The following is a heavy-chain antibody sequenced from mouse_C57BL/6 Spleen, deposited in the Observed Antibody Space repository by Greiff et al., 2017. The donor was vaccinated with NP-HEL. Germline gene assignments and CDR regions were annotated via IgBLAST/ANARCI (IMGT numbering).Heavy chain of an antibody. D-gene: IGHD2-4*01. J-gene: IGHJ1*03. CDR1: GFSLPSYA. Sequence: VQLQQSGPGLVAPSQSLSITCTVSGFSLPSYAISWVRQPPGKGLEWLGVLWTGGGTNYNSALKSRLSISKDNSKNQVVLKMNSPQTDDTARYYWARNRDYDDTYWYFDVWGTGTTVTVSS. CDR2: LWTGGGT. V-gene: IGHV2-9-1*01. CDR3: ARNRDYDDTYWYFDV.